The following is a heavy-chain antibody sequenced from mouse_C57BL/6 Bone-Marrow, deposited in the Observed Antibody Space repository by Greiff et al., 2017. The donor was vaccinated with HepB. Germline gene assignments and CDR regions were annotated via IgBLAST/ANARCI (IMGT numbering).Heavy chain of an antibody. D-gene: IGHD3-1*01. J-gene: IGHJ3*01. CDR2: ISSGGSYT. CDR1: GFTFSSYG. CDR3: ARILREIFAY. Sequence: EVHLVESGGDLVKPGGSLKLSCAASGFTFSSYGMSWVRQTPDKRLEWVATISSGGSYTYYPDSVKGRFTISRDNAKNTLYLQMSSLKSEDTAIDYCARILREIFAYWGQGTLVTVSA. V-gene: IGHV5-6*01.